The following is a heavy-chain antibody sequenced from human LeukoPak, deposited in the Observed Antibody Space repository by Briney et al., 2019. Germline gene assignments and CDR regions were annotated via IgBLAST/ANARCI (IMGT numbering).Heavy chain of an antibody. J-gene: IGHJ5*02. CDR3: ARGRVQIAARPDWFDP. CDR2: INHSGST. D-gene: IGHD6-6*01. V-gene: IGHV4-34*01. Sequence: PSETLSLTCAVYGGSFSGYYWSWIRQPPGKGLEWIGEINHSGSTNYNPSLKSRVTISVDTSKNQFSLKLSSVTAADTAVYYCARGRVQIAARPDWFDPWGQGTLVTVSS. CDR1: GGSFSGYY.